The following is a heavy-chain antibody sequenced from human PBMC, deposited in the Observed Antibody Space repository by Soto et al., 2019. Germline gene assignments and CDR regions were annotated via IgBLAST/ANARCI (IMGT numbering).Heavy chain of an antibody. CDR2: IRSKANSYAT. CDR1: GLTFSGSA. J-gene: IGHJ6*02. Sequence: GGSLRLSCAASGLTFSGSAIRWVRQASGKGLEWVGRIRSKANSYATAYAASVKGRFTISRDDSKNTAYLQMNSLKTEDTAVYYCTRISGYLYNYYGMDVWGQGTTVTVSS. D-gene: IGHD5-12*01. CDR3: TRISGYLYNYYGMDV. V-gene: IGHV3-73*01.